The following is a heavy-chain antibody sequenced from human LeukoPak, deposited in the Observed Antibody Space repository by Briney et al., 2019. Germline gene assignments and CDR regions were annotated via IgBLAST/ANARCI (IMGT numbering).Heavy chain of an antibody. CDR2: MNPNSGNT. Sequence: SSVKVSCKASGYIFPSYDINWVRQATAQGLDWMGWMNPNSGNTGYAQKFQGRLTMTRNTSISTAYMGLGSLRSEDTAVYYCARGEGGSYYLVYWGQGTLVTVSS. D-gene: IGHD1-26*01. V-gene: IGHV1-8*01. J-gene: IGHJ4*02. CDR1: GYIFPSYD. CDR3: ARGEGGSYYLVY.